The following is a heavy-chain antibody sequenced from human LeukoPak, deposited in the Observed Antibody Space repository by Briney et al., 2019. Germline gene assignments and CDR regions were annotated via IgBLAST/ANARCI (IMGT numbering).Heavy chain of an antibody. Sequence: SETLSLTCTVSGGSISSYYWSWIRQPPGKGLEWIGYIYYSGSTNYNPSLKSRVTISVDTFKNQFSLKLSSVTAADTAVYYCARDGYSSGWGRAFDIWGQGTMVTVSS. CDR1: GGSISSYY. V-gene: IGHV4-59*01. D-gene: IGHD6-19*01. CDR2: IYYSGST. CDR3: ARDGYSSGWGRAFDI. J-gene: IGHJ3*02.